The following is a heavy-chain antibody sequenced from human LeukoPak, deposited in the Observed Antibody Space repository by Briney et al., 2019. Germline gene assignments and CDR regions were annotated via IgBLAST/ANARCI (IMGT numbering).Heavy chain of an antibody. V-gene: IGHV1-2*06. CDR2: VNPNSGVT. D-gene: IGHD6-19*01. CDR3: ARQWLPNGYFDY. J-gene: IGHJ4*02. Sequence: ASVKVSCKASGYTFTAYFMHWVRQAPGQGLEWMGRVNPNSGVTNSIQKFQGRVAMTRDTSISTAYMELSGLRSDDTAVYYCARQWLPNGYFDYWGQGTLVTVSS. CDR1: GYTFTAYF.